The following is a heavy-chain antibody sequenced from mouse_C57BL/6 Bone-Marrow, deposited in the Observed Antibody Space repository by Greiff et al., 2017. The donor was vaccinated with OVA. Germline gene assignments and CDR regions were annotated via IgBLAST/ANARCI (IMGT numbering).Heavy chain of an antibody. CDR3: AILGDFDFDY. CDR2: IDPSDSYT. J-gene: IGHJ2*01. V-gene: IGHV1-69*01. D-gene: IGHD2-13*01. CDR1: GYTFTSYW. Sequence: QVQLQQPGAELVMPGASVKLSCKASGYTFTSYWMHWVKQRPGQGLEWIGEIDPSDSYTNYNQKLKGKSTLTVDNSSSTAYMPLSSLTPEDSAVYYCAILGDFDFDYWGQGTTLTVSA.